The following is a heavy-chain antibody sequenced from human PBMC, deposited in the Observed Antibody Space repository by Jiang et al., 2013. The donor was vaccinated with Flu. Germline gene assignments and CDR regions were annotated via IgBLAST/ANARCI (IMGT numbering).Heavy chain of an antibody. J-gene: IGHJ4*02. V-gene: IGHV3-30*03. CDR3: ARDNGGYNYGPSGY. CDR1: GFTFSTHG. D-gene: IGHD5-18*01. Sequence: VQLVESGGGVVQPGRSLRLSCAASGFTFSTHGMHWVRQAPGKGLEWVAVTSYDGRNKYYVDSVKGRFTISRDNSKSTLYLQMNSLRPEDTAMYYCARDNGGYNYGPSGYWGQGNPGHRLL. CDR2: TSYDGRNK.